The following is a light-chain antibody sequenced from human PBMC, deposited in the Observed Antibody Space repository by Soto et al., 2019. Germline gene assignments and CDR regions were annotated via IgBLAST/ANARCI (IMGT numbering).Light chain of an antibody. Sequence: QSALTQPRSVSGSPGQSVTISCTGTSSDVGGYNYVSWFQQHPGKAPKVMIYDVSKRPSGVPDRFSGSKSGNTASLTISGLQAEDEAGYYCCSYAGTYIDVFGTGTKVTVL. J-gene: IGLJ1*01. CDR2: DVS. V-gene: IGLV2-11*01. CDR1: SSDVGGYNY. CDR3: CSYAGTYIDV.